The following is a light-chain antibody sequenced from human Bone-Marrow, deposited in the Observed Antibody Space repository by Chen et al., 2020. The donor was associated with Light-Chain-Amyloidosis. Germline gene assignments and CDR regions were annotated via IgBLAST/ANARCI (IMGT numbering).Light chain of an antibody. CDR2: EDS. CDR1: NIGSTS. CDR3: QVWDRSSDRPV. Sequence: SYVLTQPSSVSVARGQSPTLAFGGNNIGSTSVHWYQQTPGQAPLLVVYEDSDRPSGIPERLSGSKSGNTATLTISRVEAGDEADYYCQVWDRSSDRPVFGGGTKLTVL. J-gene: IGLJ3*02. V-gene: IGLV3-21*02.